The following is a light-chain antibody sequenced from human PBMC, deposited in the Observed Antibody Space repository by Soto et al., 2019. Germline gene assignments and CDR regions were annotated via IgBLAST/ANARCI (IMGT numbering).Light chain of an antibody. CDR2: GNS. V-gene: IGLV1-40*01. CDR1: SSNIGAGYD. CDR3: QSYDSSLSCSVV. J-gene: IGLJ2*01. Sequence: QPVLTQPPSVSGAPGQRVTISCTGSSSNIGAGYDVHWYQQLPGTAPKLLIYGNSNRPSGVPDRFSGSKSGTSASLAITGLQAEDEADYYCQSYDSSLSCSVVFGGGTKLTVL.